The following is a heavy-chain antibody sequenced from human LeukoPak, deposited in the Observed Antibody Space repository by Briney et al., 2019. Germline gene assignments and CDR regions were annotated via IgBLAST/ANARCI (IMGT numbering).Heavy chain of an antibody. Sequence: GGSLRLSCAASGFTFSSYWMSRVRQAPGKGLEWVANIRQDGSEKYYVDSVKGQFTISRDNAKNSLYLQMTSLRAEDTAVYYCARENRSTSCCFDYWGQGTLVTVSS. CDR1: GFTFSSYW. CDR2: IRQDGSEK. CDR3: ARENRSTSCCFDY. V-gene: IGHV3-7*01. J-gene: IGHJ4*02. D-gene: IGHD2-2*01.